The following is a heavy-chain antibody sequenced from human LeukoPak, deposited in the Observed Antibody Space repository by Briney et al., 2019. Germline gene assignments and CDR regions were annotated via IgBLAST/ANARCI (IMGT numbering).Heavy chain of an antibody. Sequence: GGSLRLSCAASGFTFSSYAMHWVRQAPGKGLEWVAVISYDGSNKYYADSVKGRFTISRDNSKNTLYLQMNRLRAEDTAVYYCARDLGYSYGLSAGYWGQGTLVSVSS. J-gene: IGHJ4*02. CDR2: ISYDGSNK. D-gene: IGHD5-18*01. CDR3: ARDLGYSYGLSAGY. V-gene: IGHV3-30*01. CDR1: GFTFSSYA.